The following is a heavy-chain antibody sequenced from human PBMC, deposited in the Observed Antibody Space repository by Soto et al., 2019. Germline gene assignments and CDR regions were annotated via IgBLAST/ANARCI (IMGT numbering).Heavy chain of an antibody. Sequence: QVQLVQSGAEVKKPGASVKVSCKASGYTCTSYDINWVRQATGQGLEWMGWMNPNSGNTGYAQKFQGRVTMTSNTSISAAYMQRSSLRSEATAVYYWARGRGIYGMDFWGQGTTVTVSS. CDR3: ARGRGIYGMDF. J-gene: IGHJ6*02. V-gene: IGHV1-8*01. CDR2: MNPNSGNT. CDR1: GYTCTSYD. D-gene: IGHD1-26*01.